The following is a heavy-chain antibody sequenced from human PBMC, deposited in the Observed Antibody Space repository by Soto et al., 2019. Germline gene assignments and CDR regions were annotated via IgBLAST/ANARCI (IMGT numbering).Heavy chain of an antibody. CDR3: ARVQIVVVVGGTPADY. V-gene: IGHV1-18*01. CDR2: NNPYNGKT. J-gene: IGHJ4*02. Sequence: QVQLEQSGAEVKKSGASVKVSCKASGYIFSTHGINWVRQAPGQGLEWMGWNNPYNGKTNYAQKFQGRVTMTTETSRKTAYMVLRSLRSDDTAVYYCARVQIVVVVGGTPADYWGQGTLVTVSS. CDR1: GYIFSTHG. D-gene: IGHD2-15*01.